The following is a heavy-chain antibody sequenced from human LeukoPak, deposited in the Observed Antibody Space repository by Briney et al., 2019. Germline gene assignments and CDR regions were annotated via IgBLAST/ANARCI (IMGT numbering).Heavy chain of an antibody. CDR3: AREMPGDAFDL. J-gene: IGHJ3*01. CDR1: GGSISGDGYS. CDR2: IYHTGST. V-gene: IGHV4-30-2*01. Sequence: TLSLTCAVSGGSISGDGYSWTWIRQPPGKGLEWIGYIYHTGSTYYNPSLESRISISVDRSKNQFSLKVTSVTAADTAVYYCAREMPGDAFDLWGQGTMVTVSS. D-gene: IGHD2-2*01.